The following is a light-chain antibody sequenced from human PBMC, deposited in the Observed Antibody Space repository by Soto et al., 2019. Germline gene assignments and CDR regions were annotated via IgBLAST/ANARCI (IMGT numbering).Light chain of an antibody. J-gene: IGKJ3*01. Sequence: EIVMTQSPATLSVSLGERATLSCRASQSVSSNLAWYQLKPGQAPRLLIYGASTRATGIPARFSGSGSGTDFTLTISRLEPEDFAVYYCQQRSNWATFGPGTKVDI. V-gene: IGKV3-15*01. CDR1: QSVSSN. CDR3: QQRSNWAT. CDR2: GAS.